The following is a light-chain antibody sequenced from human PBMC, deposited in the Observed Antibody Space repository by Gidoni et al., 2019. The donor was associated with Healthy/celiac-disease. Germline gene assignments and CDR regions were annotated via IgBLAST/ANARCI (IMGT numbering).Light chain of an antibody. CDR3: QQRSNWPPV. Sequence: EIVLTPAPATLSLSPGERATLSCRASLNVSSYLAWYQQKPGQAPRLLIYDASNRATGIPARFSGSGSGTDFTLTISSLEPEDFAVYYCQQRSNWPPVFGPGTKVDIK. CDR2: DAS. V-gene: IGKV3-11*01. CDR1: LNVSSY. J-gene: IGKJ3*01.